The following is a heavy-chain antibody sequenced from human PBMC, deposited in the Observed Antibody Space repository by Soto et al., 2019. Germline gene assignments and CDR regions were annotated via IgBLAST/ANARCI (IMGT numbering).Heavy chain of an antibody. Sequence: ASVKVSCKASGYTFTSYGISWVRQAPGQGLEWMGWISAYNGNTDYAQKLQGRVTMTTDTSTSTAYMELRSLRSDDTAVYYCARAGYDILTGYSKYWYFELWGRGTLVTVSS. CDR2: ISAYNGNT. V-gene: IGHV1-18*01. J-gene: IGHJ2*01. CDR3: ARAGYDILTGYSKYWYFEL. CDR1: GYTFTSYG. D-gene: IGHD3-9*01.